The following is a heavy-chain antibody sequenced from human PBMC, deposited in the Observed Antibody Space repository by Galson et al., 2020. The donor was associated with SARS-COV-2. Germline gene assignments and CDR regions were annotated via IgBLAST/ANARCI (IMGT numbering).Heavy chain of an antibody. V-gene: IGHV3-30*18. D-gene: IGHD6-19*01. J-gene: IGHJ4*02. Sequence: GESLKLSCAASGFTFSSYGMHWVRQAPGKGLEWVAVLSYDGSDTYYADSVKGRFTISRDKPKNTLYLQLNSLRVEDTAVYYCAKAPYSFDSSGWDHTFDHWGQGTLVTVSS. CDR3: AKAPYSFDSSGWDHTFDH. CDR2: LSYDGSDT. CDR1: GFTFSSYG.